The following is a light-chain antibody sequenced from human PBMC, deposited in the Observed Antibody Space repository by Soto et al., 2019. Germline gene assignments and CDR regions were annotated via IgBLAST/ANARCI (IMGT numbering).Light chain of an antibody. J-gene: IGKJ3*01. CDR2: AAS. Sequence: DIPMTQSPSSLSASVGDRVTITCRANQGIGNYLAWYQQKPGKVPKLLIYAASTLQSGVPSRFSGSGSGTDFTLTISSLQPEDVATYFCQKYSSAPFTFGPGTKVDIK. CDR1: QGIGNY. V-gene: IGKV1-27*01. CDR3: QKYSSAPFT.